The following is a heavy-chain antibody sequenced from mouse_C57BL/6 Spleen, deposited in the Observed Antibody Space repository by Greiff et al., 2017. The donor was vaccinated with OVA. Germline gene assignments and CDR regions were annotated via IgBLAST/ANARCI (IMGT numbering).Heavy chain of an antibody. D-gene: IGHD2-1*01. CDR2: IDPNSGGN. CDR3: ARGNPYYYAMDY. CDR1: GYTFTSYW. J-gene: IGHJ4*01. Sequence: QVQLQQPGAELVKPGASVKLSCKASGYTFTSYWMHWVKQRPGRGLEWSGRIDPNSGGNKYNEKFKSKATLTVYKPSSTAYMQLSSLTSEDSAVYYCARGNPYYYAMDYWGQGTSVTVSS. V-gene: IGHV1-72*01.